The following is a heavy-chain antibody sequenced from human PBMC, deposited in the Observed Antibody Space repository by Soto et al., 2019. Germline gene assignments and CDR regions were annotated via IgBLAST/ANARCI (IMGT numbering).Heavy chain of an antibody. D-gene: IGHD2-21*02. J-gene: IGHJ4*02. Sequence: SETLSLTCTVSGGSISGYYWSWIRQPPGKGLEWIGNIHYSGSTNNNPSLKSRVTISVDSSKNQFSLQLSSVTAADTAVYYCARWTYCGADCYFLDYWGQGTLVTVSS. V-gene: IGHV4-59*08. CDR2: IHYSGST. CDR3: ARWTYCGADCYFLDY. CDR1: GGSISGYY.